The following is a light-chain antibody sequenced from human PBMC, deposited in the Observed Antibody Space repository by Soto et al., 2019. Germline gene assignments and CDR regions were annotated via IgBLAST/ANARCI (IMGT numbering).Light chain of an antibody. J-gene: IGKJ4*01. CDR2: DAS. Sequence: EKVMTLYPATLSVTQGERATLSCRASQSISSNLAWYQQKPGQAPRLLIYDASSRATGIPDRFSGGGSGTDFTLTISRLEPEDFAVYYCQQFSSYPLTFGGGTKVDI. CDR1: QSISSN. CDR3: QQFSSYPLT. V-gene: IGKV3-20*01.